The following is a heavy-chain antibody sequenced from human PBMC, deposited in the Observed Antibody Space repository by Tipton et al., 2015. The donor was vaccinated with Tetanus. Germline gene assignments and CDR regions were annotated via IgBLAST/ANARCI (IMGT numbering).Heavy chain of an antibody. CDR3: AKEFQRARIRFFDS. D-gene: IGHD2-15*01. J-gene: IGHJ4*02. CDR1: GFTFSNYD. CDR2: IPFDGRNE. Sequence: SLRLSCAASGFTFSNYDMHWVRQAPGKGLEWVAVIPFDGRNERYADSVKGRFIISRDNSKNTLYLQMNSLRPEDTAVYYCAKEFQRARIRFFDSWGQGTQVTVSS. V-gene: IGHV3-30*18.